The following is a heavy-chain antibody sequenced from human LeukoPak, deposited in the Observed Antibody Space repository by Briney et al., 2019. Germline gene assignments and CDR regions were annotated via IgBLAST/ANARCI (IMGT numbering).Heavy chain of an antibody. Sequence: GGSLRLSCAAPGFTFRRNYRRWVGEAQGKGVGWVSVIYSSGSTYYADSVKGRYPISRDNSKNTLHLQMNTLRAEDTAVYYCASRIATAGSVDYWGQGTLVTVSS. CDR3: ASRIATAGSVDY. V-gene: IGHV3-53*01. CDR1: GFTFRRNY. D-gene: IGHD6-13*01. J-gene: IGHJ4*02. CDR2: IYSSGST.